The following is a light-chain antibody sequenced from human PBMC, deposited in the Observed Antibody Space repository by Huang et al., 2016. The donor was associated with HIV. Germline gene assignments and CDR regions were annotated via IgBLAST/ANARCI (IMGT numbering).Light chain of an antibody. CDR1: QGISSN. V-gene: IGKV1-9*01. Sequence: IQLTQSPSSLSSSVGDRVTITCRASQGISSNLAWYQQKPGKATKHLIYAASTLQSGVPSRFSSSGTGTDFTLTISSLQPEDFATYHCHQLNSYPPTFGQGTGEEIK. CDR3: HQLNSYPPT. CDR2: AAS. J-gene: IGKJ1*01.